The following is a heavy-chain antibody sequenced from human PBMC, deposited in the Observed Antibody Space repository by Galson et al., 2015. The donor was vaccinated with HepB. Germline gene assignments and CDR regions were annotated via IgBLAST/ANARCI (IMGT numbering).Heavy chain of an antibody. CDR1: GFTFSSYT. D-gene: IGHD6-13*01. Sequence: SLRLSCAASGFTFSSYTMHWVRQAPGKGLEWVAVITYDGSNKYYADSVKGRFTISRDNSKNTLYLQMNSLRAEDTAVYYCARERYSSSWPVFDYWGQGTLVTVSS. CDR2: ITYDGSNK. J-gene: IGHJ4*02. CDR3: ARERYSSSWPVFDY. V-gene: IGHV3-30*04.